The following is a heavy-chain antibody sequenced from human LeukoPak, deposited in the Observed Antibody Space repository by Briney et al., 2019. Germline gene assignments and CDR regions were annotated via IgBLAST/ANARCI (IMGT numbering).Heavy chain of an antibody. CDR1: GGSISSYY. Sequence: SETLSLTCTVPGGSISSYYWSWIRQPPGKGLEWIGYIYYSGSTNYNPSLKSRVTISVDTSKNQFSLKLSSVTAADTAVYYCARGLYDYVWGSYRSLEYFDYWGQGTLVTVSS. V-gene: IGHV4-59*12. CDR3: ARGLYDYVWGSYRSLEYFDY. J-gene: IGHJ4*02. D-gene: IGHD3-16*02. CDR2: IYYSGST.